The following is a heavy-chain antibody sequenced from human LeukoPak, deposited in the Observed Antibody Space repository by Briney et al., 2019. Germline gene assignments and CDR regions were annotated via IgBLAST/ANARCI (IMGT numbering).Heavy chain of an antibody. J-gene: IGHJ4*02. D-gene: IGHD6-19*01. CDR2: MNPNSGNT. Sequence: GASVKVSCKASGYTFTSYDINWVRQATGQGLEWMGWMNPNSGNTGYAQKFQGRVTMTRNTSISTAYMELSSLRSEDTAVYYCARAVRIAVAGRDSTYYFDYWGQGTLVTVSS. CDR1: GYTFTSYD. CDR3: ARAVRIAVAGRDSTYYFDY. V-gene: IGHV1-8*01.